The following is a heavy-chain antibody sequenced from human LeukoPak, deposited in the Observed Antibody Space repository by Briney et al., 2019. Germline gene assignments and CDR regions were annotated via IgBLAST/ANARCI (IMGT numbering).Heavy chain of an antibody. D-gene: IGHD6-6*01. J-gene: IGHJ5*02. Sequence: GGSLRLSCAASGFTFSDYYMSWLRQAPGKGLEWVSYISSSGSTIYYADSVKGRFTISRDNAKNSLYLLMNSLRAEDTAVYYCASASARPGWFDPWGQGTRVTGSS. V-gene: IGHV3-11*01. CDR3: ASASARPGWFDP. CDR1: GFTFSDYY. CDR2: ISSSGSTI.